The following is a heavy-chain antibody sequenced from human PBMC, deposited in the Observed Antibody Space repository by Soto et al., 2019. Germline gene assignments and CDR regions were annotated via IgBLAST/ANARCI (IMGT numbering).Heavy chain of an antibody. CDR1: GFTFSSYS. CDR3: AGADIVVVPAAISFDY. CDR2: ISSSSSTI. Sequence: EVQLVESGGGLVQPGGSLRLSCAASGFTFSSYSMNWVRQAPGKGLEWVSYISSSSSTIYYADSVKGRFTISRDNAKNSLYLQMNSLRVEDTAVYYCAGADIVVVPAAISFDYWGQGTLVTVSS. V-gene: IGHV3-48*01. J-gene: IGHJ4*02. D-gene: IGHD2-2*01.